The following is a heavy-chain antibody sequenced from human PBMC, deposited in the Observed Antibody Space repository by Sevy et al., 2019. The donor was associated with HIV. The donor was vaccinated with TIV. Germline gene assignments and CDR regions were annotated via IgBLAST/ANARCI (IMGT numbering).Heavy chain of an antibody. V-gene: IGHV3-72*01. J-gene: IGHJ4*02. CDR3: ATHAGIAAAGRVFDY. D-gene: IGHD6-13*01. Sequence: GGSLRLSCAASGFTFSDHYMEWVRQAPGKGLEWVGRTRNKADSYTTEFAASVKGRLTISRDVFMNSLYLQMNSLKTEDTAVYYCATHAGIAAAGRVFDYWGQGSLVTVSS. CDR1: GFTFSDHY. CDR2: TRNKADSYTT.